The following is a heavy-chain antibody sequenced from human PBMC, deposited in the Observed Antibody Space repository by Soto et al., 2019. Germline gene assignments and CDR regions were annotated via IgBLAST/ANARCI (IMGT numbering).Heavy chain of an antibody. CDR1: GGSISGYY. Sequence: SETLSLTCTVSGGSISGYYWTWIRQAAGKGLEWIGRIYSSGTTKYNPSLKSRVTMSLDTSKNQFSPRLSSVTATDTAVYYCARGQRFSDWFDPWGPGTLVTVSS. J-gene: IGHJ5*02. CDR2: IYSSGTT. D-gene: IGHD3-3*01. V-gene: IGHV4-4*07. CDR3: ARGQRFSDWFDP.